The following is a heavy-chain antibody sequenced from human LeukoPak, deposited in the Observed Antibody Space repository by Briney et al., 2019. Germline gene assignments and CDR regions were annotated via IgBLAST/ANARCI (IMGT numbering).Heavy chain of an antibody. V-gene: IGHV3-48*03. J-gene: IGHJ4*02. CDR2: ISSSGSTI. D-gene: IGHD1-26*01. CDR1: GFTFSSYE. CDR3: ARDPTVGATQGPLDY. Sequence: GGSLRLSCAASGFTFSSYEMNWVRQAPGKGLEWVSYISSSGSTIYYADPVKGRFTISRDNATNSLYLQMNSLRAEDTAVYYCARDPTVGATQGPLDYWGQGTLVTVSS.